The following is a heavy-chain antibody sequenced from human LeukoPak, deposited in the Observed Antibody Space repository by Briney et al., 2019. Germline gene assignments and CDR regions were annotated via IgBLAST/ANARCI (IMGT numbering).Heavy chain of an antibody. CDR3: ARDFVHYYDSSGFDYYFDF. CDR2: ISSNGGRT. D-gene: IGHD3-22*01. CDR1: GFTFSRYA. V-gene: IGHV3-64*01. Sequence: GGSLRLSCAASGFTFSRYAMHWVRQAPGKGLEYVSAISSNGGRTYYENSVKGRFTISRDNSKNTLYLQMGSLRAEDMAVYYCARDFVHYYDSSGFDYYFDFWGQGTLVT. J-gene: IGHJ4*02.